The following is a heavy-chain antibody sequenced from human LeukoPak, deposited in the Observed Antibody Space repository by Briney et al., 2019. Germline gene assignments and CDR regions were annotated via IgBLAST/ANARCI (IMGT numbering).Heavy chain of an antibody. CDR1: GFTFDDYA. CDR2: ISWDGGST. V-gene: IGHV3-43D*03. J-gene: IGHJ4*02. D-gene: IGHD2-15*01. CDR3: AKDQGDCSGGSCYSTFDY. Sequence: GGSLRLSCAASGFTFDDYAMHWVRHAPGKGLEWVSLISWDGGSTYYADSVKGRFTISRDNSKNSLYLQMNSLRAEDTALYYCAKDQGDCSGGSCYSTFDYWGQGTLVTVSS.